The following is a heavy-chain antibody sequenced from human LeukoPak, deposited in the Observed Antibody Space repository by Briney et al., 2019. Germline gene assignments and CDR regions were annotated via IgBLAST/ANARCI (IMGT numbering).Heavy chain of an antibody. J-gene: IGHJ5*02. CDR2: IYYSGST. D-gene: IGHD2-2*02. V-gene: IGHV4-59*01. CDR1: GGSISSYY. Sequence: SETLSLTCTVSGGSISSYYWSWIRQPPGKGLEWIGYIYYSGSTNYNPSLKSRVTISVDTSKNQFSLKLSSVTAADTAVYYCARGPYCSSISCYRAIRWFDPWGQGPLVTVSS. CDR3: ARGPYCSSISCYRAIRWFDP.